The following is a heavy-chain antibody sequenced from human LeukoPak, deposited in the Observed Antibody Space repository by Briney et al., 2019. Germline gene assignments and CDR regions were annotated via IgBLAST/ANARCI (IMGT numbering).Heavy chain of an antibody. CDR3: ARDHITIVEYSNLLPWFDP. D-gene: IGHD6-6*01. CDR2: VNPNSGGT. Sequence: ASVKVSCKASGYTFTGYYMYWVRQAPGQGLEWMGWVNPNSGGTNYAQKFQGRVTMTRDTSISTAYMELSRLRSDDTAVYYCARDHITIVEYSNLLPWFDPWGQGTLVTVSS. J-gene: IGHJ5*02. CDR1: GYTFTGYY. V-gene: IGHV1-2*02.